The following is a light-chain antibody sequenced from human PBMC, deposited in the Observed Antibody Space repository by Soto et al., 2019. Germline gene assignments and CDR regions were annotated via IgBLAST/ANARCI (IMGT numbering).Light chain of an antibody. V-gene: IGKV3-20*01. J-gene: IGKJ4*01. Sequence: EIVLTQSPGTLSLSPGERATLSCRASQSVSSGYLAGYQQKPGQAPRLLMYGASSRATGIPDRFSGSGSGTDFTLTISRLEPEDFAVYYCQEYGSSPLTFGGGTKVEIK. CDR1: QSVSSGY. CDR2: GAS. CDR3: QEYGSSPLT.